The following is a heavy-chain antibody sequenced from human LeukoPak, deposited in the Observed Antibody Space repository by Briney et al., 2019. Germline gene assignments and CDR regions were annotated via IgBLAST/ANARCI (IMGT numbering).Heavy chain of an antibody. CDR1: GFTFSSYS. D-gene: IGHD6-19*01. J-gene: IGHJ3*02. Sequence: PGGSLRLSCAASGFTFSSYSMNWVRQAPGKGLEWVSYISSSSSTIYYADSVKGRFTISRDNAKNSLYLQMNSLRAEDTAVYYCAREEGNSSGWYGAFDIWGQGTMVTVSS. CDR2: ISSSSSTI. V-gene: IGHV3-48*01. CDR3: AREEGNSSGWYGAFDI.